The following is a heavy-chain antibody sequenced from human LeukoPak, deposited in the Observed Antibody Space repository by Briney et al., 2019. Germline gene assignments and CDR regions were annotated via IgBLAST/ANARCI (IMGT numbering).Heavy chain of an antibody. J-gene: IGHJ4*02. CDR1: GGSISPYY. CDR2: VYFSGST. CDR3: ARSHSGTYTTGYHFDS. V-gene: IGHV4-59*01. D-gene: IGHD1-26*01. Sequence: PSETLSLTCTVSGGSISPYYWSWIRQPPGKGLEWIGYVYFSGSTYSNPSLRSRVTISLDTSKSQFSLNLDSVTAADTAVYYCARSHSGTYTTGYHFDSWGQGTLVTVSS.